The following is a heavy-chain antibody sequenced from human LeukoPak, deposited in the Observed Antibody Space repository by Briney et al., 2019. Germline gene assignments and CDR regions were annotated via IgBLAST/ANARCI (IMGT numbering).Heavy chain of an antibody. CDR1: GYTFTGYY. Sequence: ASVKVSCKASGYTFTGYYMHWVRQAPGQGLEWMGWINPNSGDTNYAQKFQGRVTMTRDTSISTAYLQWSSLKASDTAMYYCARHAVAGARPVYYYYYMDVWGKGTTVTVSS. CDR2: INPNSGDT. D-gene: IGHD6-19*01. V-gene: IGHV1-2*02. CDR3: ARHAVAGARPVYYYYYMDV. J-gene: IGHJ6*03.